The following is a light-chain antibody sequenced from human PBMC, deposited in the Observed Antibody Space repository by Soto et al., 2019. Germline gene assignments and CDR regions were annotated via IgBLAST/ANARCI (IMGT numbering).Light chain of an antibody. CDR3: QSADSTGTYVV. V-gene: IGLV3-25*02. CDR2: QDT. Sequence: SYELTQPPSVSVSPGQTVRISCSGDALPKQYAYWYYQKPGQAPVVVMFQDTERPSGIPERFSGSTSGTTVTLTISGVQAEDEADYYCQSADSTGTYVVFGGGTKVTVL. J-gene: IGLJ2*01. CDR1: ALPKQY.